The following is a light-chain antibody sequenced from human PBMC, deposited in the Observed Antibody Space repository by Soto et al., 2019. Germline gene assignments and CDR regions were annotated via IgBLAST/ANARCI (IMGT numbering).Light chain of an antibody. CDR1: QTISSW. V-gene: IGKV1-5*03. Sequence: DIEMTQSPSTLSASVGARVTITCRASQTISSWLAWYQQKPGKATKLLIYKASTLKSGVPSRVSGSGSGTEVTLTISSLQPDDVATYYCQHYNSYSEAFGQGTKVDI. J-gene: IGKJ1*01. CDR3: QHYNSYSEA. CDR2: KAS.